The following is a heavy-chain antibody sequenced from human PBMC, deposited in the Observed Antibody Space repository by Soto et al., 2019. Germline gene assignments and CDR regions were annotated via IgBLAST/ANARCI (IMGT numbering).Heavy chain of an antibody. CDR3: ARATSMVTPHYYYYYGMDV. CDR1: GGTFSSYA. D-gene: IGHD5-18*01. J-gene: IGHJ6*02. Sequence: SVKVSCKASGGTFSSYAISWVRQAPGQGLEWMGGIIPIFGTANYAQKFQGRVTITADESTSTAYMELSSLRSEDTAVYYCARATSMVTPHYYYYYGMDVWGQGTTVTVSS. V-gene: IGHV1-69*13. CDR2: IIPIFGTA.